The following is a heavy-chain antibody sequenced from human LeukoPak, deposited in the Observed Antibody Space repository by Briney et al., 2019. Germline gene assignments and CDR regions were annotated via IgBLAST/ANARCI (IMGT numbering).Heavy chain of an antibody. Sequence: GGSLSLSCAGSGFTLSSNWMHWVRQGPGKGLVWLSRIYSDGSRTNYADSVKGRFTISGDNAKNTLYLQMNSLRAEDTAVYYCARSGRGGAFDIWGQGTMVTVSS. CDR1: GFTLSSNW. D-gene: IGHD1-26*01. CDR3: ARSGRGGAFDI. CDR2: IYSDGSRT. J-gene: IGHJ3*02. V-gene: IGHV3-74*01.